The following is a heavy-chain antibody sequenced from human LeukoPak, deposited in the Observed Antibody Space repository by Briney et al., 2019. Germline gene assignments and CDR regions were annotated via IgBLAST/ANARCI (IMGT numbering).Heavy chain of an antibody. V-gene: IGHV4-59*05. D-gene: IGHD3-10*01. CDR2: IYYSGST. CDR1: GFTFSSYE. J-gene: IGHJ2*01. Sequence: LRLSCAASGFTFSSYEMNWVRQPPGKGLEWIGRIYYSGSTYYNPSLKSRVTISVDTSKNQFSLKLSSVPAADTAVYYCARRAVQVRFFDLWGRGTLVTVSS. CDR3: ARRAVQVRFFDL.